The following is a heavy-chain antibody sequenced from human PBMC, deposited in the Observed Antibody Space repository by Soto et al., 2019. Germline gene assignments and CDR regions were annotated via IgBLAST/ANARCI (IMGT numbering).Heavy chain of an antibody. V-gene: IGHV5-51*01. D-gene: IGHD2-2*01. Sequence: PAESLNITCKGSGHSFVTHWIGWVRQMPGKGLEWMGIIYPGDSETKYSPSFQGQVTISADKSISTAYLQWSSLKASDTALYYCVSTINGYFEYWGQGTLVTVYS. CDR1: GHSFVTHW. CDR2: IYPGDSET. CDR3: VSTINGYFEY. J-gene: IGHJ4*02.